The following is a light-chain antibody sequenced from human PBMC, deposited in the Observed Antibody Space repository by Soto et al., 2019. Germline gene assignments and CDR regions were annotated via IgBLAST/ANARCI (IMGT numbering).Light chain of an antibody. CDR1: QNINNW. CDR3: QQANSIPLT. CDR2: TTS. V-gene: IGKV1-12*01. J-gene: IGKJ2*01. Sequence: DIPMTQTPSSVSASVGDRVTMTCRASQNINNWLAWYQQKPGKAPKALILTTSSLQSGVPSRFSGSGSGTDFTLTISSLQPEDFATYFCQQANSIPLTFGQGTRLE.